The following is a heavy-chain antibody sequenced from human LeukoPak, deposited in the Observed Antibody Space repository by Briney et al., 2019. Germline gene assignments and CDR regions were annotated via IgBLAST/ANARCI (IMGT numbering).Heavy chain of an antibody. CDR1: GGSISNSY. Sequence: SETLSLTCTVSGGSISNSYWTWIRQSPGTGLQYIAHVHDSGRTNYNPSLRSRATISIDTTRNQISLRLTSVTTADTAVYYCAKNQLLDEDVFNVWGQGTMVTVSS. J-gene: IGHJ3*01. CDR2: VHDSGRT. V-gene: IGHV4-59*01. D-gene: IGHD1-1*01. CDR3: AKNQLLDEDVFNV.